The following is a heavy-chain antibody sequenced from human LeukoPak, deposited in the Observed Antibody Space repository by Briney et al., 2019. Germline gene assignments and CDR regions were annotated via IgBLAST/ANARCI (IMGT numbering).Heavy chain of an antibody. Sequence: ASVKVSCKASGYTFNNYGISWVRQAPGQGLEWMGIINPAGGSTTYAQKFQGSRLTLTRDTSTSTVYMELSSLRSADTAVYYCARGRGVHDSHTYDYFDYWGQGSLVTVSS. CDR3: ARGRGVHDSHTYDYFDY. CDR1: GYTFNNYG. J-gene: IGHJ4*02. V-gene: IGHV1-46*02. CDR2: INPAGGST. D-gene: IGHD3-22*01.